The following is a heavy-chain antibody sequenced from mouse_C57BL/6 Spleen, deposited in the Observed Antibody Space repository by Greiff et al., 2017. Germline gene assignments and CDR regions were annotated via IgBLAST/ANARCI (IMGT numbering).Heavy chain of an antibody. CDR2: IRNKANGYTT. CDR1: GFPFTDYY. CDR3: ARSLLSYAMDY. J-gene: IGHJ4*01. D-gene: IGHD2-10*01. Sequence: EVTLVESGGGLVQPGGSLSLSCAASGFPFTDYYMSWVRQPPGKSLEWLGFIRNKANGYTTEYSASVKGRFTISRDNSQSILYLQMNALRAEDSATYYCARSLLSYAMDYWGQGTSVTVSS. V-gene: IGHV7-3*01.